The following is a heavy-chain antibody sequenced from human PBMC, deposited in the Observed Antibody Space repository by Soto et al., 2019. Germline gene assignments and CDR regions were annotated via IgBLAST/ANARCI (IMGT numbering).Heavy chain of an antibody. Sequence: PSETLSLTCTASNYSISSGYYWGWIRQSPGEGLEWIVSMYHSGTTYYNPSLKSRVTISIDTSKNQFSLKLTPVTSADTAVYFWARVAFGPKGYRGQGTPVTVPS. D-gene: IGHD3-16*01. CDR2: MYHSGTT. V-gene: IGHV4-38-2*02. CDR3: ARVAFGPKGY. J-gene: IGHJ4*02. CDR1: NYSISSGYY.